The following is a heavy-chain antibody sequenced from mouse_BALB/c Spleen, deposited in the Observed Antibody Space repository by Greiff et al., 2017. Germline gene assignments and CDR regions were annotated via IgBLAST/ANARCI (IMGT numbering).Heavy chain of an antibody. J-gene: IGHJ1*01. CDR2: ISYSGST. CDR3: ARSLAGPWYFDV. D-gene: IGHD6-1*01. CDR1: GYSITSYYA. Sequence: EVKLVESGPGLVKPSQSLSLTCTVTGYSITSYYAWNWIRQFPGNKLEWMGYISYSGSTSYNPSLKSRISITRDTSKNQFFLQLNSVTTEDTATYYCARSLAGPWYFDVWGAGTTVTVSS. V-gene: IGHV3-2*02.